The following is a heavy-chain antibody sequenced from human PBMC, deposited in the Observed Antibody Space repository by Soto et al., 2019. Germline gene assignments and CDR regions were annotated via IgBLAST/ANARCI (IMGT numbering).Heavy chain of an antibody. J-gene: IGHJ4*02. Sequence: SETLSLTCTVSSGSISTYYWSWIRQPPGKGLEWIGYIYYTGSTNYNPSLKTRVAISMDTSKNQFSLNLSSVTAADTAVYYCAGAPTSTYFDFRGLGTLVTVSS. CDR1: SGSISTYY. V-gene: IGHV4-59*01. CDR3: AGAPTSTYFDF. CDR2: IYYTGST.